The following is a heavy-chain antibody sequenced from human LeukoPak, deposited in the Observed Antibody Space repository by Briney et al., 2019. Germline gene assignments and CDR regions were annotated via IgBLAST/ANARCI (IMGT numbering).Heavy chain of an antibody. CDR1: GASISSGNSY. J-gene: IGHJ4*02. D-gene: IGHD6-19*01. V-gene: IGHV4-61*02. CDR2: IYTSGRT. Sequence: SETLFLTCTVSGASISSGNSYWSWIRQPAGKGLEWIGRIYTSGRTNLNPALKSRVTLSLDTSKNHFSLNLTSVAAADTAVYYCVRGHDSGWSDFDYWGLGTLVTVSS. CDR3: VRGHDSGWSDFDY.